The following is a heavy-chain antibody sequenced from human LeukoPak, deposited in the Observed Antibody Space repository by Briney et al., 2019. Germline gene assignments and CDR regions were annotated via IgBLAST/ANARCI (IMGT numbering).Heavy chain of an antibody. V-gene: IGHV3-23*01. CDR3: ARKVYHRFDY. D-gene: IGHD2-2*01. CDR1: GFTFSSYA. J-gene: IGHJ4*02. CDR2: ISTSGDNT. Sequence: GGSLRLSCAASGFTFSSYAMTWVRQAPGKGLEWVSAISTSGDNTYYADSVRGRFTISRDNSKNTLYLQMNSLRADDTAVYYCARKVYHRFDYWGQGTLVTVSS.